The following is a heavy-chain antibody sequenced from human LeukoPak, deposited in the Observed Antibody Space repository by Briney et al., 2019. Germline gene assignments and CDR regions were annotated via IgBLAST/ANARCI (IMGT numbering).Heavy chain of an antibody. Sequence: PGGSLRLSCAASGFTFSSYAMSWVRQAPGKGLEWVSSISSSSSYIYYADSVKGRFTISRDNAKNSLYLQMNSLRAEDTAVYYCARDRGLLAFDIWGQGTMVTVSS. V-gene: IGHV3-21*01. J-gene: IGHJ3*02. CDR1: GFTFSSYA. D-gene: IGHD3-22*01. CDR2: ISSSSSYI. CDR3: ARDRGLLAFDI.